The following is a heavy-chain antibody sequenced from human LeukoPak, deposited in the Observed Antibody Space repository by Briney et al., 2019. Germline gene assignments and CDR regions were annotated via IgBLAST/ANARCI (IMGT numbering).Heavy chain of an antibody. J-gene: IGHJ3*02. CDR1: GGSISSGGYY. V-gene: IGHV4-31*03. CDR2: IYYSGST. CDR3: ARGTRAHDAFDI. Sequence: SETLSLTCTVSGGSISSGGYYWSWIRQHPGKGLEWIGYIYYSGSTYYNPSLESRVTISVDTSKNQFSLKLSSVTAADTAVYYCARGTRAHDAFDIWGQGTMVTVSS.